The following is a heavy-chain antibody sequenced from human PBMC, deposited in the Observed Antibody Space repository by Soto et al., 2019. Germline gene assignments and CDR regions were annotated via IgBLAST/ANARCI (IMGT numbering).Heavy chain of an antibody. CDR2: ISSSSSTI. CDR3: ARDRSGYGSGSYYTDRPYYFDY. V-gene: IGHV3-48*01. J-gene: IGHJ4*02. Sequence: GGSLRLSCAASGFTFSSYSMNWVRQAPGKGLEWVSYISSSSSTIYYADSVKGRFTISRDNAKNSLYLQMNSLRAEDTAVYYCARDRSGYGSGSYYTDRPYYFDYWGQGT. D-gene: IGHD3-10*01. CDR1: GFTFSSYS.